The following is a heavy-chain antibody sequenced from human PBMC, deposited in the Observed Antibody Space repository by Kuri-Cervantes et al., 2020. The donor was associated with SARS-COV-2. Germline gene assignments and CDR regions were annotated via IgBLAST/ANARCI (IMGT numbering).Heavy chain of an antibody. CDR2: IYHSGST. CDR1: GGSISSGGYY. V-gene: IGHV4-30-2*01. Sequence: SETLSLTCTVSGGSISSGGYYWSWIRQPPGKGLEWIGYIYHSGSTYYNPSLKSRVTISVDRSKNQFSLKLSSVTAADTAVYYCARGLRGLTHDYWGQGTLVTVSS. J-gene: IGHJ4*02. CDR3: ARGLRGLTHDY. D-gene: IGHD4/OR15-4a*01.